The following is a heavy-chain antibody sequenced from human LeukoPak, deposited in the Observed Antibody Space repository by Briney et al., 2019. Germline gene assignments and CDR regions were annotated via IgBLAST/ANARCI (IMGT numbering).Heavy chain of an antibody. CDR3: ARGRARPWASWFDP. CDR1: GDSIRDDY. CDR2: IYYSGNT. Sequence: SETLSLTCSVSGDSIRDDYWSWVRQPPEKGLEWIGCIYYSGNTYYNPSLKSRVTISVDTSKNQFSLKLNSVTAADTAVYYCARGRARPWASWFDPWGQGTLVTVSS. V-gene: IGHV4-59*01. J-gene: IGHJ5*02. D-gene: IGHD7-27*01.